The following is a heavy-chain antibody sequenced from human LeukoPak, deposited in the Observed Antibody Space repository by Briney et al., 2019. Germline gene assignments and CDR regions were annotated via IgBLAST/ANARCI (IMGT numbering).Heavy chain of an antibody. Sequence: WVPQAPNKGLEWVANIKEDGSEQYFVDSVKGRFTISRDNSKNTLYLQMYSRRAEDTAVYYCARDFTSGSYYYPPDYWGQGTLVTVSS. J-gene: IGHJ4*02. CDR3: ARDFTSGSYYYPPDY. D-gene: IGHD1-26*01. V-gene: IGHV3-7*01. CDR2: IKEDGSEQ.